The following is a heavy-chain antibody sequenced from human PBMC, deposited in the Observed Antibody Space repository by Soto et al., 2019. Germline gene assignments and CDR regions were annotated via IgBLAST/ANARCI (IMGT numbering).Heavy chain of an antibody. CDR1: GFTFSSHG. CDR3: QKDMKEAGVGYYFDY. J-gene: IGHJ4*02. CDR2: MSDDGSNK. Sequence: GGSLRPSCGASGFTFSSHGMHWVRQAPGKGLEWVAVMSDDGSNKDYADSAKGRVTVSRENTKNRLYLKMHRLREEDKLMYYCQKDMKEAGVGYYFDYWGQANLVTVS. D-gene: IGHD3-10*01. V-gene: IGHV3-30*18.